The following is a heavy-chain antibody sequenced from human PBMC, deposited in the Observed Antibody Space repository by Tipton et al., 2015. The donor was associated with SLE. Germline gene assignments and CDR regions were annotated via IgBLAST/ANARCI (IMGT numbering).Heavy chain of an antibody. Sequence: TLSLTCTVSGCSISSHYWRGVRQPPGKGLEWIGYIYYSGCTNYNPSLKSRVTISVDTSKNQFSLKLSSVTAADTAVYYCAFSVSDYFDYWGQGTLVTVSS. D-gene: IGHD3-10*01. CDR3: AFSVSDYFDY. V-gene: IGHV4-59*11. J-gene: IGHJ4*02. CDR1: GCSISSHY. CDR2: IYYSGCT.